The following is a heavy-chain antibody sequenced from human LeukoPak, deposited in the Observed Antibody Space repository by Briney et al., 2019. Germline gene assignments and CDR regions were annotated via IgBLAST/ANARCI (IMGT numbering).Heavy chain of an antibody. V-gene: IGHV3-66*01. CDR1: GFTFSSYS. Sequence: GGSLRLSCAASGFTFSSYSMNWVRQAPGRGLEWVSVIYSGGSTYYADSVKGRFTISRDNSKNTLYLQMNSLRAEDTAVYYCARDDDCSSTSCYYYGMDVWGQGTTVTVSS. J-gene: IGHJ6*02. CDR2: IYSGGST. CDR3: ARDDDCSSTSCYYYGMDV. D-gene: IGHD2-2*01.